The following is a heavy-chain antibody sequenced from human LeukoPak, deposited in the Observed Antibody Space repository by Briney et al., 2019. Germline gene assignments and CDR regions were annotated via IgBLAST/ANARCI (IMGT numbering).Heavy chain of an antibody. Sequence: ASVKVSCKASGGTFSSYAISWVRQAPGQGLEWMGWISAYNGNTNYAQKLQGRVTMTTDTSTSTAYMELRSLRSDDTAVYYCARTPRQYYYDSSGYHYWGQGTLVTVSS. J-gene: IGHJ4*02. CDR3: ARTPRQYYYDSSGYHY. D-gene: IGHD3-22*01. CDR1: GGTFSSYA. CDR2: ISAYNGNT. V-gene: IGHV1-18*01.